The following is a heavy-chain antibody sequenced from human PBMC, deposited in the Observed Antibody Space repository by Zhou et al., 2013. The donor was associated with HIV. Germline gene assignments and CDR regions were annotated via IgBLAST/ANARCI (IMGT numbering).Heavy chain of an antibody. CDR1: GYTFTGYY. Sequence: QVQLVQSGAEVKKPGASVKVSCKASGYTFTGYYMYWVRQAPGQGLEWMGWINPNNGGTNYAQKFQGRVTMTRDTSISTAYMELSRLRSDDTAVYYCARPYCSGGNCLGFDYWAREPWSPSPQ. D-gene: IGHD2-15*01. J-gene: IGHJ4*02. CDR3: ARPYCSGGNCLGFDY. CDR2: INPNNGGT. V-gene: IGHV1-2*02.